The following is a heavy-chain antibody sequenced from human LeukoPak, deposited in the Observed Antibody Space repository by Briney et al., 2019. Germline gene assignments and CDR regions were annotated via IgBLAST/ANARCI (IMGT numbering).Heavy chain of an antibody. CDR1: GFTFSSYG. D-gene: IGHD2-15*01. CDR2: IRYEGSNK. J-gene: IGHJ4*02. CDR3: AKAPGYCSGGSCYSRHYFDY. V-gene: IGHV3-30*02. Sequence: GGSLRLSCAASGFTFSSYGMHWVRQAPGKGLEWVAFIRYEGSNKYYADSVKGRFTISRDNSKNTLYLQMNSLRAEDTAVYYCAKAPGYCSGGSCYSRHYFDYWGQGTLVTVSS.